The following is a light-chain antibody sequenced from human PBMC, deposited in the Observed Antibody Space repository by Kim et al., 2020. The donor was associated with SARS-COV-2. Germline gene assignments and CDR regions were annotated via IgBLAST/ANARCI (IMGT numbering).Light chain of an antibody. CDR1: SLRSYY. V-gene: IGLV3-19*01. CDR3: NSRDSSVNHYV. Sequence: SSELTQDPAVSVALGQTVRITCQGDSLRSYYASWFQQKPGQAPVLVIFGKNNRPSGIPDRFSASPSGNTASLTIPGAQAEDEAAYYCNSRDSSVNHYVFG. CDR2: GKN. J-gene: IGLJ1*01.